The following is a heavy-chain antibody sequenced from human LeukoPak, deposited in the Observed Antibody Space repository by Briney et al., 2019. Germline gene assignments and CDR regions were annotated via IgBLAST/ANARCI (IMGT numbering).Heavy chain of an antibody. Sequence: PGGSLRLSCAASGFTFSSYAMHWVRQAPGKGLEWVAVISYDGSNKYYADSVKGRFTTSRDNSKNTLYLQMNSLRAEDTAVYYCARGSQHYDFSHFDYWGQGTLVTVSS. CDR2: ISYDGSNK. CDR3: ARGSQHYDFSHFDY. D-gene: IGHD3-3*01. CDR1: GFTFSSYA. J-gene: IGHJ4*02. V-gene: IGHV3-30-3*01.